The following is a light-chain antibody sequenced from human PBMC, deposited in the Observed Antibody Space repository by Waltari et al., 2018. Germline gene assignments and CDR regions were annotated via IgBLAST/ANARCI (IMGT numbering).Light chain of an antibody. CDR1: QSVSRS. Sequence: IVLTQSPGTLSLSLGERATLSCRARQSVSRSLTWYQQKPGQAPRLLIYDASSRATGIPDRFSGSGSGTDFSLTISRRQPEDFAVYYCQHYVRLPATFGQGTKVEIK. V-gene: IGKV3-20*01. CDR2: DAS. J-gene: IGKJ1*01. CDR3: QHYVRLPAT.